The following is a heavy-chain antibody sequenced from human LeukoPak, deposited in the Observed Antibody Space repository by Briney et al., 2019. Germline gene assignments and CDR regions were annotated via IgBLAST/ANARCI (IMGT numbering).Heavy chain of an antibody. V-gene: IGHV4-61*02. D-gene: IGHD2-21*02. CDR3: ARGVTFPPPPWRFDP. J-gene: IGHJ5*02. Sequence: SETLSLTCTVSGGSISSGSYYWSWIRQPAGKGLEWIGRIYTSGSTNCNPSLKSRVTISVDTSKNQFSLKLSSVTAADTAVYYCARGVTFPPPPWRFDPWGQGTLVTVSS. CDR2: IYTSGST. CDR1: GGSISSGSYY.